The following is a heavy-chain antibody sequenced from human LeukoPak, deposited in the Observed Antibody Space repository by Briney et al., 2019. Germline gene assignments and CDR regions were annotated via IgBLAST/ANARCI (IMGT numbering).Heavy chain of an antibody. D-gene: IGHD5-24*01. CDR2: IYQDGHEK. V-gene: IGHV3-7*01. J-gene: IGHJ4*02. CDR3: TRERDGEFFDY. Sequence: PGGSLRLLCAVSGLIFRSYWMSWVRQAPGKGLEWVANIYQDGHEKYFVDSVKGRFTITQDNATNPLHLQINTLRAEDTVVYYCTRERDGEFFDYWGQGPVVTVSS. CDR1: GLIFRSYW.